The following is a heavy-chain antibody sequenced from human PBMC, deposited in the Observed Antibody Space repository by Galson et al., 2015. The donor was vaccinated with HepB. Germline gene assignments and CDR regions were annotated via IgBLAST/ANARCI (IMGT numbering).Heavy chain of an antibody. V-gene: IGHV3-53*01. Sequence: SLRLSCAASGFSVSSNYMSWVRQAPGKGLEWVSVFYSGGSTYYADSVKGRFTISRDNSKNTLYLQMNSLRAEDTAVYYCARGFRRDAFDIWGQGTMVTVSS. J-gene: IGHJ3*02. CDR1: GFSVSSNY. CDR3: ARGFRRDAFDI. CDR2: FYSGGST.